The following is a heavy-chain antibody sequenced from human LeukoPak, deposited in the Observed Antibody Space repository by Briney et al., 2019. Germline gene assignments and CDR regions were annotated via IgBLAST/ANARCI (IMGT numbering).Heavy chain of an antibody. CDR1: GFTFSSYA. V-gene: IGHV3-23*01. J-gene: IGHJ6*03. CDR2: ISDSGGGA. Sequence: GGSLRLSCAASGFTFSSYAMSWVRQAPGKGLEWVSGISDSGGGAYSADSVKGRFTTSRDNSKNTLYLQMNGLRAEDTAVYYCARGLYYSYYYMDVWGKGTTVTVSS. CDR3: ARGLYYSYYYMDV.